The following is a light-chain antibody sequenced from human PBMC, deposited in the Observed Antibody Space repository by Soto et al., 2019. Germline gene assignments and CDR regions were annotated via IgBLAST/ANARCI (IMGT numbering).Light chain of an antibody. Sequence: EIVLTQSPGTLSLSPGERATLSCRASQSVSSAYLAWYQQKPGQAPRLLIYDVSSGATGIPDRFSGSGSGTDFTLTVSRLEPEDFAVYYCQQYGTSPETFGQGTKVDI. CDR3: QQYGTSPET. V-gene: IGKV3-20*01. CDR1: QSVSSAY. J-gene: IGKJ1*01. CDR2: DVS.